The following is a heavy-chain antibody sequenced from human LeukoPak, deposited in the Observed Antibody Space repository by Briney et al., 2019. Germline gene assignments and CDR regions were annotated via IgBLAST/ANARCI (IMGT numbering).Heavy chain of an antibody. D-gene: IGHD6-13*01. CDR2: ISGSGGST. J-gene: IGHJ5*02. Sequence: GGSLRLSCAASGFTFSSYAMSWVRQAPGKGLEWVSAISGSGGSTYYADSVKGRFTISRDNAKNSLYLQMNSLRAEDTALYYCAKDITAAGHNWFDPWGQGTLVTVSS. CDR3: AKDITAAGHNWFDP. CDR1: GFTFSSYA. V-gene: IGHV3-23*01.